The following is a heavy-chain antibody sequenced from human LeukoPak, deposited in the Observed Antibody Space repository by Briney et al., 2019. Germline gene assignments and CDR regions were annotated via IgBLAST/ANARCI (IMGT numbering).Heavy chain of an antibody. Sequence: SGPTLVHPTRTRTLTYTFSGFSVRAGGVGGGGIGQPPGKALEWLPLIYWDDDKRYSPSLKSRLTITKDTSKNQVVLTMTNMDPVDTATYYCAHRGCGGDCYSPYFDYWGQGTLVTVSS. J-gene: IGHJ4*02. CDR3: AHRGCGGDCYSPYFDY. CDR1: GFSVRAGGVG. D-gene: IGHD2-21*02. CDR2: IYWDDDK. V-gene: IGHV2-5*02.